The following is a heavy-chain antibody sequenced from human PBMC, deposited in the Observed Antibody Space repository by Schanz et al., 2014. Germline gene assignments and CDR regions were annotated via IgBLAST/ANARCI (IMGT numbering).Heavy chain of an antibody. CDR2: ISHDGYST. V-gene: IGHV3-64D*06. J-gene: IGHJ4*02. CDR3: VKDY. Sequence: EVQLVESGGGLVQPGGSLRLSCSASGFTFSIYAMHWVRQAPGKGLEYVTAISHDGYSTYYADSVKGRFTISRDNSKNTLYLQMSSLTPEVAPVYFYVKDYRGRGTLVTVSS. CDR1: GFTFSIYA. D-gene: IGHD3-10*01.